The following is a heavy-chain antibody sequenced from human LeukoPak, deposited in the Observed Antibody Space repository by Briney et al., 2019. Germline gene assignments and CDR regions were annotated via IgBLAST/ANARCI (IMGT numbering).Heavy chain of an antibody. V-gene: IGHV3-23*01. J-gene: IGHJ4*02. Sequence: SGGSLRLSCAASGFTFSSYAMSWVRQAPGKGLEWVSAISGSGGSTYYADSVKGRFTISRDNSKNTLYLQMNSLRAEDTAIYYCAKDPGRYSSGWEPFDYWGQGTLVTVSS. CDR1: GFTFSSYA. CDR3: AKDPGRYSSGWEPFDY. CDR2: ISGSGGST. D-gene: IGHD6-25*01.